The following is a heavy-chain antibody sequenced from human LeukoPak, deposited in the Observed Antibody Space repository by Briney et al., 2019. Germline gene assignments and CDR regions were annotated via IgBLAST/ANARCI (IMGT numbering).Heavy chain of an antibody. CDR1: GFTFSSSA. Sequence: PGGSLRLSSAATGFTFSSSAMSCVREAPGKGLECVSAISGSGGITYYADSVKGRFTISRDNSKNTLYLQMNSLRAEDRAVYYCAKATDDFWSGYTIFDYWGEGTLVTVSS. CDR2: ISGSGGIT. V-gene: IGHV3-23*01. J-gene: IGHJ4*02. D-gene: IGHD3-3*01. CDR3: AKATDDFWSGYTIFDY.